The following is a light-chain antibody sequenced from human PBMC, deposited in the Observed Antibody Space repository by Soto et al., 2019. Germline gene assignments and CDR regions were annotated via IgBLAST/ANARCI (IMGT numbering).Light chain of an antibody. Sequence: QSVLTQPPSASGTPGQRVTISCSGSSSNIGSNTVNWYQQLPGTAPKLLIYSNNQRPSGVPDRFSGSKSGTSASLAISGLQSEDEAYYYCAAWDDSLVVFGGGTKLTVL. J-gene: IGLJ2*01. CDR1: SSNIGSNT. V-gene: IGLV1-44*01. CDR3: AAWDDSLVV. CDR2: SNN.